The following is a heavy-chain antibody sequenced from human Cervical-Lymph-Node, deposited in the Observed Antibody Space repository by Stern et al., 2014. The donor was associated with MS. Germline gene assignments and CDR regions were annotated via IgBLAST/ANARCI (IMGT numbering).Heavy chain of an antibody. Sequence: VQLVESGGGVVQPGRSLRLSCAASGFTFRDYAMHWVRQAPGKGLEWVAVISYDGSSEYYTASVKGRFTISRDNSDSTLDLQMNNLRTEDTAVYYCARDRTTTDFYYYGLAVWGQGTTVSVS. CDR3: ARDRTTTDFYYYGLAV. J-gene: IGHJ6*02. CDR1: GFTFRDYA. D-gene: IGHD4-11*01. CDR2: ISYDGSSE. V-gene: IGHV3-30-3*01.